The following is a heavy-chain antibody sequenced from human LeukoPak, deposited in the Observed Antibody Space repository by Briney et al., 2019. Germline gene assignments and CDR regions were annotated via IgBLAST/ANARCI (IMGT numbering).Heavy chain of an antibody. D-gene: IGHD4-23*01. V-gene: IGHV3-21*01. CDR2: IGISSSHT. Sequence: GGSLRLSCAASGFTFSTNSMNWVRQAPGKGLEWVSSIGISSSHTFYADSVKGRFTISRDNAENSVYLQMNSLRAEDAAVYYCAKDLTTVATPYYYYYYMDVWGKGTTVTVSS. CDR3: AKDLTTVATPYYYYYYMDV. J-gene: IGHJ6*03. CDR1: GFTFSTNS.